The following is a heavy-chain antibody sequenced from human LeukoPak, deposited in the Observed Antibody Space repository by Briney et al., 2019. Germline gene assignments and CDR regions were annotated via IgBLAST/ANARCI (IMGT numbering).Heavy chain of an antibody. CDR1: GFTFSSYG. CDR2: ISYDGSNK. CDR3: AKELIVPGIDY. Sequence: PGGSLRLSCAASGFTFSSYGMHWVRQAPGKGLEWVAVISYDGSNKYYADSVKGRFTISRDNSKNTLYLQMNSLRAEDTAVYYCAKELIVPGIDYWGQGTLVTVSS. J-gene: IGHJ4*02. D-gene: IGHD3-22*01. V-gene: IGHV3-30*18.